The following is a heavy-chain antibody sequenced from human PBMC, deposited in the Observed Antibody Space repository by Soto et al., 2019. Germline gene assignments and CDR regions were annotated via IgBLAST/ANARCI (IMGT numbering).Heavy chain of an antibody. J-gene: IGHJ6*02. D-gene: IGHD2-21*01. Sequence: QAQLVQSGAEVRKPGASVKVSCKASGYTFYSHSISWVRQAPGQGLEWMGRINADYGNTQDAQKFRGRVTMTTDTSTTTVYMELTMLRSDDTAVYYCARCIEADYYYGMDVWGQGTTVTVSS. CDR2: INADYGNT. CDR1: GYTFYSHS. V-gene: IGHV1-18*01. CDR3: ARCIEADYYYGMDV.